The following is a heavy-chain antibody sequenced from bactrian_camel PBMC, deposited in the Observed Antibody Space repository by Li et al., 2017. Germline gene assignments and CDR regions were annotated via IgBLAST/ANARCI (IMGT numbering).Heavy chain of an antibody. J-gene: IGHJ6*01. CDR2: IERDGRT. CDR1: GYSSSPYC. V-gene: IGHV3S9*01. CDR3: AARYGNGGTCRVMEITSGY. D-gene: IGHD1*01. Sequence: HVQLVESGGGTVQPGGSLRLSCVASGYSSSPYCMGWFRQGSGPTREGVVTIERDGRTVYADSVRGRFTVSRDRAKKTLTLEMTSLKPEDTAMYYCAARYGNGGTCRVMEITSGYLGQGTQVTVS.